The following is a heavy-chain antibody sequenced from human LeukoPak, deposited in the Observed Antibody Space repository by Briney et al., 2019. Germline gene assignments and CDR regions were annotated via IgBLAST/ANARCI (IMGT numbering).Heavy chain of an antibody. Sequence: PSETLSLTCTVSGGSISSGGYYWSWIRQHPGKGLEWIGYIYYSGSTYYNPSLKSRVTISVDTSKNQFSLKLSSVTAADTAVYYCARGQNGASKMDPEADYWGQGTLVTVSS. CDR2: IYYSGST. CDR1: GGSISSGGYY. J-gene: IGHJ4*02. D-gene: IGHD1-26*01. CDR3: ARGQNGASKMDPEADY. V-gene: IGHV4-31*03.